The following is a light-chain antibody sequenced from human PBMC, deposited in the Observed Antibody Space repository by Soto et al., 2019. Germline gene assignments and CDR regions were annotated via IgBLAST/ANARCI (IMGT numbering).Light chain of an antibody. J-gene: IGKJ4*01. V-gene: IGKV1-8*01. CDR3: QQANSFPLT. CDR1: QGISSY. Sequence: AIRMTQSPSSLSASTGDRVTITCRASQGISSYLAWYQQKPGKAPKLLIYAASTLQSGVPSRFSGSGSGTDFTLTISCLQSEDFATYYCQQANSFPLTFGGGTKVDIK. CDR2: AAS.